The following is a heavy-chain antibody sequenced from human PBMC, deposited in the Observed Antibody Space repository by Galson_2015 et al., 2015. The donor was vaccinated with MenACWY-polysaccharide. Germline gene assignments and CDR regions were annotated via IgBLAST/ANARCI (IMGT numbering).Heavy chain of an antibody. V-gene: IGHV3-7*01. CDR1: GFTFRSYW. J-gene: IGHJ4*02. D-gene: IGHD3-10*01. Sequence: SLRLPCPASGFTFRSYWMRWVRRAPGKGLEWGANIKHDGSEKQYVDSVKGRFTISRDKAKNSLYLQMNSLRAEDTAVYYCARDVDWFGELYDYWGQGTRVTVSS. CDR2: IKHDGSEK. CDR3: ARDVDWFGELYDY.